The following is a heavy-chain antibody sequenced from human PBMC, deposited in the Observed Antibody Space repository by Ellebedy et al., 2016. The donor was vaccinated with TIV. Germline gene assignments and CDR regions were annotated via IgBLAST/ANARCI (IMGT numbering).Heavy chain of an antibody. CDR1: GFTFSHHY. CDR3: AREGIGESCDY. D-gene: IGHD3-10*01. Sequence: GESLKISCAASGFTFSHHYMDWVRQAPGKGLEWVGRARTKADSYTTEYAASVKGRFTISRDDSEKSVYLQMNSLKIDDTAVYYCAREGIGESCDYWGLGTLVTVSS. CDR2: ARTKADSYTT. J-gene: IGHJ4*02. V-gene: IGHV3-72*01.